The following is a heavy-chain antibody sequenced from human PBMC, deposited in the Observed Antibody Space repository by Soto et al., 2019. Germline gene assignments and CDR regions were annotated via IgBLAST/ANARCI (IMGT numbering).Heavy chain of an antibody. V-gene: IGHV4-30-4*01. CDR3: ARGSSSWRI. J-gene: IGHJ4*02. CDR1: GGSISSGDYY. Sequence: SETLSLTCTVSGGSISSGDYYWSWIRQPPGKGLGWIGYIYYSGSTYYNPSLKSRVTISVDTSKNQFSLKLSSVTAADTAVYYCARGSSSWRIWGQGPLVTVSS. CDR2: IYYSGST. D-gene: IGHD6-13*01.